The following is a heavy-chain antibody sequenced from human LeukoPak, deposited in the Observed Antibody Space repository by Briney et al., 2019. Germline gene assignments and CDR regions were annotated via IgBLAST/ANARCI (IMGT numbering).Heavy chain of an antibody. V-gene: IGHV3-30-3*01. CDR2: ISYDGSNK. CDR3: ARGDYGSGSYSADH. J-gene: IGHJ4*02. Sequence: PGRSLRLSCAASGFTFSSYAMHGVRQAPGKGLEWVAVISYDGSNKYYADSVKGRFTISRDNSKNTLYLQMNSLRAEDTAVYYCARGDYGSGSYSADHWGQGTLVTVSS. D-gene: IGHD3-10*01. CDR1: GFTFSSYA.